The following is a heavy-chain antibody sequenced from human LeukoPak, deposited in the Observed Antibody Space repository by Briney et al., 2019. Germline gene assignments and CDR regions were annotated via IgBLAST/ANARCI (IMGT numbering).Heavy chain of an antibody. CDR2: IIPIFGTA. Sequence: SVKVSCKASGGTFSSYAISWVRQAPGQGLEWMGGIIPIFGTANYAQKFQGRVTITADESTSTAYMELSSLRSEDTAVYYCARDWGSAAAAGPNYYMDVWGKGTTVTVSS. D-gene: IGHD6-13*01. V-gene: IGHV1-69*13. J-gene: IGHJ6*03. CDR1: GGTFSSYA. CDR3: ARDWGSAAAAGPNYYMDV.